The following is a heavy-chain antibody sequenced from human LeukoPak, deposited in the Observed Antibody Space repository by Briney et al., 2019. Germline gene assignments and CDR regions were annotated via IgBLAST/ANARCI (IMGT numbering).Heavy chain of an antibody. Sequence: SETLSLTCTVSGGSISSYYWSWIRQPPGKGLEWVGYIYYSGSTNYNPSLKSRVTISVDTSKNQFSLKLSSVTAADTAVYYCARGRGQWLPEFDYWGQGTLVTVSS. CDR3: ARGRGQWLPEFDY. D-gene: IGHD6-19*01. CDR2: IYYSGST. CDR1: GGSISSYY. J-gene: IGHJ4*02. V-gene: IGHV4-59*12.